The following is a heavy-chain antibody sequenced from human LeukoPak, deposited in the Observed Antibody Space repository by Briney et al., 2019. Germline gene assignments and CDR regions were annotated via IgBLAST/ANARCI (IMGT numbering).Heavy chain of an antibody. V-gene: IGHV3-30*03. CDR3: AREPSGIAVSGIFDY. CDR1: GFTFSSYG. D-gene: IGHD6-19*01. CDR2: ISYDGSNK. Sequence: PGGSLRLSCAASGFTFSSYGMHWVGQAPGKGLEGVAVISYDGSNKYYADSVKGRFTISRDNSKNTLYLQMNSLRAEDTAVYFCAREPSGIAVSGIFDYWGQGTLVTVSS. J-gene: IGHJ4*02.